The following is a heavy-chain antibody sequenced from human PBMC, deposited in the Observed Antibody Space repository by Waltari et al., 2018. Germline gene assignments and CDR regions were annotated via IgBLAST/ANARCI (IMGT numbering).Heavy chain of an antibody. CDR2: INSDWSST. CDR3: VRDSSGTY. Sequence: EVQLVESGGGLVQPGGSLRLSCAASGFTFSSHWMYWVSHTPGKGLVWVSGINSDWSSTSYAESVKGRVTISRDNAKNTLYLQMNSLRAEDTAVYDCVRDSSGTYWGQGTQVTVSS. J-gene: IGHJ4*02. CDR1: GFTFSSHW. V-gene: IGHV3-74*01. D-gene: IGHD3-22*01.